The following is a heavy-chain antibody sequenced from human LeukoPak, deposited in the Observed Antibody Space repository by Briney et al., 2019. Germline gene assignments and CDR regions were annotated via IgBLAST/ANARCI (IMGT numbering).Heavy chain of an antibody. CDR2: INSDGSSR. Sequence: SGGSLRLSCAASGFTFSSHWMHWVRQVPGKGLVWVSRINSDGSSRSYVDSVMGRFTISRDNAKNTLYLQLDSLRAEDTAVYYCARGLAVAGSSWFDPWGQGTLVSVSS. CDR3: ARGLAVAGSSWFDP. V-gene: IGHV3-74*01. D-gene: IGHD6-19*01. CDR1: GFTFSSHW. J-gene: IGHJ5*02.